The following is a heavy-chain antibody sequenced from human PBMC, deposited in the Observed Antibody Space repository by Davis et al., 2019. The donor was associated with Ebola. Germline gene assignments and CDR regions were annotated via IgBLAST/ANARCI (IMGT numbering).Heavy chain of an antibody. V-gene: IGHV4-4*07. J-gene: IGHJ4*02. Sequence: GSLRLSCIVSGGSISNYYWSWIRQPAGKGLEWIGRIYTSGSTNYNPSLRSRVTISVDTSKNQFSLTLTSVTAADTAVYYCARRASNYNYFDYWGQGTLVTVSS. CDR2: IYTSGST. CDR3: ARRASNYNYFDY. D-gene: IGHD4-11*01. CDR1: GGSISNYY.